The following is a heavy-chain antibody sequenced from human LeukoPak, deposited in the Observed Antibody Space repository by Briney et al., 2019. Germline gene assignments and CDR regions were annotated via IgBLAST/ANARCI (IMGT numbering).Heavy chain of an antibody. J-gene: IGHJ3*02. CDR2: ISSSSSYI. V-gene: IGHV3-21*01. CDR1: GFIFSSYS. Sequence: GGSLRLSCAASGFIFSSYSMNWVRQAPGKGLEWVSSISSSSSYIYFADSVKGRFTISRDNAKNSLYLQMNSLRDEDTAVYYCARGALGMSGRIGDASDIWGQGTRVTVS. D-gene: IGHD1-14*01. CDR3: ARGALGMSGRIGDASDI.